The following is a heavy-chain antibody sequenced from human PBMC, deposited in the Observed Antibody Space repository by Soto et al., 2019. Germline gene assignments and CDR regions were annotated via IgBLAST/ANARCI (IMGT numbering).Heavy chain of an antibody. D-gene: IGHD4-17*01. V-gene: IGHV4-61*08. Sequence: PSETLSLTCTVSGVSISSGDYYWSWIRQPPGKGLEWIGYIYYSGSTKYNPSLKSRVTISVDTSKNQFSLKLSSVTAADTAVYYCAREVDYGENWFDPWGQGTLVTVSS. CDR2: IYYSGST. CDR1: GVSISSGDYY. CDR3: AREVDYGENWFDP. J-gene: IGHJ5*02.